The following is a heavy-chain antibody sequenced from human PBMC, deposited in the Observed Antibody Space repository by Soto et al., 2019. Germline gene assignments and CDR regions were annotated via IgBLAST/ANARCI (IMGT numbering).Heavy chain of an antibody. D-gene: IGHD1-7*01. Sequence: PSETLSLTCAVSGGSFTSNNWWAWVRQPPGQGLEWIGEIYRTGSTNYNPSLKSRVTISLDKSENQFSLKVTSLTAADTAVYYCASRDPGTSVDYWGQGTLVTVSS. CDR1: GGSFTSNNW. V-gene: IGHV4-4*02. CDR3: ASRDPGTSVDY. CDR2: IYRTGST. J-gene: IGHJ4*02.